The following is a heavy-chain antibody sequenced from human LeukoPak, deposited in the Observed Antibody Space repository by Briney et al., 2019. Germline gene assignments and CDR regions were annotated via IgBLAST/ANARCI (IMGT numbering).Heavy chain of an antibody. CDR3: ARQGPGYCSSTSCYGVAY. V-gene: IGHV7-4-1*02. Sequence: ASVKVSCKASGYTFTGYYMHWVRQAPGQGLEWMGWINTNTGNPTYAQGFTGRFVFSLDTSASTAYLQISSLKAEDTAVYYCARQGPGYCSSTSCYGVAYWGQGTLVTVSS. J-gene: IGHJ4*02. D-gene: IGHD2-2*01. CDR1: GYTFTGYY. CDR2: INTNTGNP.